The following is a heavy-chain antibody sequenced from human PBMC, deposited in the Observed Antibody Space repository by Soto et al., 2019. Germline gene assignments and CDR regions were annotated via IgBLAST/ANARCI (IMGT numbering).Heavy chain of an antibody. D-gene: IGHD4-17*01. J-gene: IGHJ6*02. Sequence: SETLSLTCTVSGGSISSSSYYWGWIRQPPGKGLEWIGSIYYSGSTYYNPSLKSRVTISVDTSKNQFSLKLSSVTAADTAVYYCAGREGDGYGEGYYYGMDVWGQGTTVNVSS. CDR1: GGSISSSSYY. V-gene: IGHV4-39*01. CDR3: AGREGDGYGEGYYYGMDV. CDR2: IYYSGST.